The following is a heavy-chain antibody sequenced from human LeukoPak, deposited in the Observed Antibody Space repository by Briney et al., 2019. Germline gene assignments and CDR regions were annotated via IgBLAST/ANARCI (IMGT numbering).Heavy chain of an antibody. D-gene: IGHD1-26*01. CDR2: INHSGST. CDR3: ARRRQWELLPLDY. V-gene: IGHV4-34*01. Sequence: ASETLSLTCTVSGGSISSYYWSWIRQHPGKGLEWIGEINHSGSTNYNPSLKSRVTISVDTSKNQFSLKLSSVTAADTAVYYCARRRQWELLPLDYWGQGTLVTVSS. CDR1: GGSISSYY. J-gene: IGHJ4*02.